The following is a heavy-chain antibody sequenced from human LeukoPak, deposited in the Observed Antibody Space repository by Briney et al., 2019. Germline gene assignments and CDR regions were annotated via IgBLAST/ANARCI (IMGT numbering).Heavy chain of an antibody. CDR1: GFSFSTYA. Sequence: GGSLRLSCAASGFSFSTYAITWVRQGPGKGLEWVSAIRPDGDRTYYANSVRGRFTISRDNSKDTVYLQINGLRVEDTAVYYCAREQSGTRGWYTVDYWGQGTLVTVSS. CDR3: AREQSGTRGWYTVDY. V-gene: IGHV3-23*01. CDR2: IRPDGDRT. J-gene: IGHJ4*02. D-gene: IGHD6-19*01.